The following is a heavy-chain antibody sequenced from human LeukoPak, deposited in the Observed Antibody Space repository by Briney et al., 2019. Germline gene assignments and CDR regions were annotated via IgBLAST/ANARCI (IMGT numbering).Heavy chain of an antibody. Sequence: KPSETLSLTCTVSGGSISSYYWSWIRQPAGKGLEWIGRISTSGSTNYKPSLKSRVTMSVDTSKNPSSLKLSPVTAPDTPVYYCAREMVRGVISYWGQGTLVTVSS. V-gene: IGHV4-4*07. J-gene: IGHJ4*02. CDR3: AREMVRGVISY. CDR1: GGSISSYY. D-gene: IGHD3-10*01. CDR2: ISTSGST.